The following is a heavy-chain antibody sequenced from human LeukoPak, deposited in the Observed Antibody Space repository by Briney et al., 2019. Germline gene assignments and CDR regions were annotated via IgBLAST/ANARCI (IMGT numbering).Heavy chain of an antibody. CDR1: GGSISSSSYY. Sequence: SETLSLTCTVSGGSISSSSYYWGWIRQPPGKGLEWIGSIYYSGSTYYNPSLKSRVTISVDTSKNQFSLKLSSLTAADTAVYYCARHSSGQGYFDYWGQGTLVTVSS. CDR2: IYYSGST. D-gene: IGHD6-19*01. CDR3: ARHSSGQGYFDY. V-gene: IGHV4-39*01. J-gene: IGHJ4*02.